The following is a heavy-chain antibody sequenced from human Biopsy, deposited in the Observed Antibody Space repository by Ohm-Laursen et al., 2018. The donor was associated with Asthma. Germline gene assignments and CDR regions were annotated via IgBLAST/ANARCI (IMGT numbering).Heavy chain of an antibody. V-gene: IGHV1-69*13. CDR3: ARRQVGYSSGWSLLLKKIYYSGMDV. J-gene: IGHJ6*02. CDR2: IMTVFGTT. D-gene: IGHD6-19*01. Sequence: SVKVSCKPSGGTFSTFGISWVRQAPGQGLEWLGGIMTVFGTTNYAQKFQGRVTITADESTSTAYMEVTSLRSEDTAIYYCARRQVGYSSGWSLLLKKIYYSGMDVWGQGTAVTVSS. CDR1: GGTFSTFG.